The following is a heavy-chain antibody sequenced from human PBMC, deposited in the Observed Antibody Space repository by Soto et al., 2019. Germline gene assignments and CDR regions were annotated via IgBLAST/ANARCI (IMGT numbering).Heavy chain of an antibody. J-gene: IGHJ6*02. CDR2: IIPIFGTA. CDR1: GGTFSSYA. CDR3: ARGGERADGSGSSTLYYYYYGMDV. V-gene: IGHV1-69*12. Sequence: QVQLVQSGAEVKKPGSSVKVSCKASGGTFSSYAISWVRQAPGQGLEWMGGIIPIFGTANYAQKFQGRVTITADESTSPAYMELSSLRSEDTAVYYCARGGERADGSGSSTLYYYYYGMDVWGQGTTVTVSS. D-gene: IGHD3-10*01.